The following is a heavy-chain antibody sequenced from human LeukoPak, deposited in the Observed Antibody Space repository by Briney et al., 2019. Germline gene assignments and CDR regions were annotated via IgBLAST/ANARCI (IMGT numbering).Heavy chain of an antibody. CDR1: GFTFSNYG. CDR2: VSYDGTYK. CDR3: AKDGTSFISYYYDSSGFYDC. D-gene: IGHD3-22*01. V-gene: IGHV3-30*18. J-gene: IGHJ4*02. Sequence: GRSLRLSCAASGFTFSNYGMHGVRQAPGKGLEWVAAVSYDGTYKYYADSMKGRFTVSRDNSKNTLYLQVNTLRVEDTAVYYCAKDGTSFISYYYDSSGFYDCWGQGTLVTVSS.